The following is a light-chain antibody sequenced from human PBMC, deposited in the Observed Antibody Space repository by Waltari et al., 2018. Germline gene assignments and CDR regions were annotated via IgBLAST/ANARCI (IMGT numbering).Light chain of an antibody. CDR2: WGS. Sequence: DIVMTQSPDSLTVSLGERATFNCKSSQTFLYSSSNKNYLAWYQQKPRQPPKLLIYWGSTRESGVPDRFSGTGSRTDFTLTISRLQAEDVAVYYCQQYFKTPLTFGGGTKVEIK. V-gene: IGKV4-1*01. J-gene: IGKJ4*01. CDR3: QQYFKTPLT. CDR1: QTFLYSSSNKNY.